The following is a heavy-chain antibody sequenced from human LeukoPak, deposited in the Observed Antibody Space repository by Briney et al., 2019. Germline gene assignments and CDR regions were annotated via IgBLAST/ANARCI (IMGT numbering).Heavy chain of an antibody. J-gene: IGHJ6*03. D-gene: IGHD3-10*01. V-gene: IGHV3-30*02. CDR3: ARAGQISFGELLPYYYMDV. Sequence: TGGSLRLSCAASGFTFSSYGMHWVRQAPGKGLEWVAFIRYDGSNKYYADSVKGRFTISRDNAKNSLYLQMNSLRAEDTALYYCARAGQISFGELLPYYYMDVWGKGTTVTVSS. CDR1: GFTFSSYG. CDR2: IRYDGSNK.